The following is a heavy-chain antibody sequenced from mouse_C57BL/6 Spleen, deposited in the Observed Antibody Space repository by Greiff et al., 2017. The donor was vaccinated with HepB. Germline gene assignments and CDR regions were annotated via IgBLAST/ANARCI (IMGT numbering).Heavy chain of an antibody. D-gene: IGHD1-1*01. V-gene: IGHV1-52*01. CDR3: ARAGADYYSSSAYCFDY. Sequence: QVQLQQPGAELVRPGSSVKLSCKASGYTFTSYWMHWVKQRPIQGLEWIGNIDPSDSETHYNQKFKDKATVTVDKSSSTAYMKLRSLTSEDSAGYYCARAGADYYSSSAYCFDYWGQGTTLTVSS. J-gene: IGHJ2*01. CDR1: GYTFTSYW. CDR2: IDPSDSET.